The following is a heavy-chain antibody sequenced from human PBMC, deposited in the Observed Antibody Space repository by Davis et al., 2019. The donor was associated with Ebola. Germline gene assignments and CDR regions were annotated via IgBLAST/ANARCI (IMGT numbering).Heavy chain of an antibody. Sequence: AASVKVSCKASGYTFSIYDFNWVRQAAGQGLEWMGWMNPHTGYTGYARKFQGRVTMTRNSPINTAYMELTSLTSDDTAVYYCARGLMDSAAFRAGWFDPWGQGTLVTVSS. V-gene: IGHV1-8*01. CDR2: MNPHTGYT. CDR1: GYTFSIYD. D-gene: IGHD2/OR15-2a*01. J-gene: IGHJ5*02. CDR3: ARGLMDSAAFRAGWFDP.